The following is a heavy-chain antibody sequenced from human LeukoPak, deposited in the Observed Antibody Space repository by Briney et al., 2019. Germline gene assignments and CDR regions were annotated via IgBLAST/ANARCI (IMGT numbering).Heavy chain of an antibody. CDR1: GGSISSYY. Sequence: SETLSLTCTVSGGSISSYYWSWIRQPPGKGLEWIGYIYYSGITNCNPSLKSRVTISVDTSKNQFSLKLSSVTAADTAVYYCARDSRGGYSYGSEGYFYYYYGMDVWGQGTTVTVSS. CDR3: ARDSRGGYSYGSEGYFYYYYGMDV. J-gene: IGHJ6*02. V-gene: IGHV4-59*01. CDR2: IYYSGIT. D-gene: IGHD5-18*01.